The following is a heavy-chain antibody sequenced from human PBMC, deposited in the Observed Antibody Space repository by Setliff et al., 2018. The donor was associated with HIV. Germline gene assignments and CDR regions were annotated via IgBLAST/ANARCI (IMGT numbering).Heavy chain of an antibody. J-gene: IGHJ4*02. CDR1: GDSISRSRYY. CDR3: AKGPSYSSSFDY. V-gene: IGHV4-39*01. Sequence: SETLSLTCVVSGDSISRSRYYWGWIRQPPGKGLEWIGSFYYSGSTSYNPSLKSRVTISGDTSKNQVSLRLSSVTAADTAVYYCAKGPSYSSSFDYWGQGTLVTVSS. D-gene: IGHD6-13*01. CDR2: FYYSGST.